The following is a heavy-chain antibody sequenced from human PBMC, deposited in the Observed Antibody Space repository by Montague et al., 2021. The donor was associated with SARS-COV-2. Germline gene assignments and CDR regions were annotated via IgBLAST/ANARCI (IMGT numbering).Heavy chain of an antibody. CDR2: IYYRGST. D-gene: IGHD6-19*01. J-gene: IGHJ4*02. CDR3: ATQEDPSGWIPGPFDF. V-gene: IGHV4-39*01. Sequence: SETLSLTCTVFGGSISSSSYYWAWIRQPPGKGLEWIGSIYYRGSTYYNPSLKSRVFISVGTSKNQLSLTLTSVTAADTAVYYCATQEDPSGWIPGPFDFWGQGTLLSVSS. CDR1: GGSISSSSYY.